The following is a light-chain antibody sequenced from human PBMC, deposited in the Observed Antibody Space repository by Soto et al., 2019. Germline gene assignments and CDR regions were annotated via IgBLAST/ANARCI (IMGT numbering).Light chain of an antibody. V-gene: IGKV1-5*01. CDR3: QQYNNYST. CDR1: QSISDW. J-gene: IGKJ1*01. Sequence: DLQMTQSPSTLSASLGGRVTINCRASQSISDWLAWFQLKPGKAPXXLIYDASSLESGVPSRFSGSGSGTEFTLTISSMQPDDFATDYCQQYNNYSTFGQGTKVDIK. CDR2: DAS.